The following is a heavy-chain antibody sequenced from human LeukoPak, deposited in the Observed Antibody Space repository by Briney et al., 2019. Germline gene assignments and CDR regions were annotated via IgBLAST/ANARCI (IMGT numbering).Heavy chain of an antibody. J-gene: IGHJ4*02. CDR2: INSDGGST. CDR1: GFTFSSYW. V-gene: IGHV3-74*01. CDR3: ARGGQSMVRGVRWGYFDY. Sequence: GGSLRLSCAASGFTFSSYWMHWVRQAPGKGLVWVSRINSDGGSTSYADSVKGRFTISRDNAKNTLYLQMNSLRAEDTAVYYCARGGQSMVRGVRWGYFDYWGQGTLVTVSS. D-gene: IGHD3-10*01.